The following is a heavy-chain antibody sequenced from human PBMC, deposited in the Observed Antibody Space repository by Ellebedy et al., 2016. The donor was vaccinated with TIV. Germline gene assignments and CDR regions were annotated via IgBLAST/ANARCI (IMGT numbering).Heavy chain of an antibody. CDR2: INQDGSDR. J-gene: IGHJ3*02. D-gene: IGHD4-17*01. V-gene: IGHV3-7*01. CDR3: ATDGSYGDYRSPTHAFVM. Sequence: GGSLRLSCAASGFTFTSYWMTWVRQTPGKGLEWVANINQDGSDRYYVDSLKGRFTISRDNAKNSLYLHMNSLRGEDTAVYYCATDGSYGDYRSPTHAFVMWGQGTLVTVSS. CDR1: GFTFTSYW.